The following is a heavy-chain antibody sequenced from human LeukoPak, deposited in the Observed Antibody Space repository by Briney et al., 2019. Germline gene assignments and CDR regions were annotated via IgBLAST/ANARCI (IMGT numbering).Heavy chain of an antibody. CDR3: ARTAGGAAAGGRDAFDI. CDR2: MKPNSGNT. J-gene: IGHJ3*02. V-gene: IGHV1-8*02. CDR1: GYTFSSND. D-gene: IGHD6-13*01. Sequence: ASVKVSCKASGYTFSSNDINWVRQATGHRLEWLGWMKPNSGNTGYAQKFQGRVTFTRDTSISTAYMELSSLRYEDTAVYYCARTAGGAAAGGRDAFDIWGQGTMVTVSS.